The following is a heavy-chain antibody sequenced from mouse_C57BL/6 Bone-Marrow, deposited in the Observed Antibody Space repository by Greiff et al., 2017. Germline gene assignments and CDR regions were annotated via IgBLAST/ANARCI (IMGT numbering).Heavy chain of an antibody. CDR2: ISRGGSYT. CDR3: ARQRAYGREYYFDY. J-gene: IGHJ2*01. D-gene: IGHD1-1*01. V-gene: IGHV5-6*01. Sequence: EVHLVESGGDLVKPGGSLKLSCAASGFTFSSYGMSWVRQTPDKRLEWVATISRGGSYTYYPDSVKGRFTISRDNAKNTLYLQMSSLKSEDTAMYYCARQRAYGREYYFDYWGQGTTLTVSS. CDR1: GFTFSSYG.